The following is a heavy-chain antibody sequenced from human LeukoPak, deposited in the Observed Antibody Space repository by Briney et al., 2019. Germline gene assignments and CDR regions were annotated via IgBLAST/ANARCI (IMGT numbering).Heavy chain of an antibody. V-gene: IGHV4-34*01. D-gene: IGHD3-10*01. CDR3: ALLWFGGGYYYYGMDV. CDR2: IHHSGST. Sequence: SETLSLTCALYAGSLSGYYWGWIRPPPGKGLEWIGAIHHSGSTTTNPSLKSRVTISVDTSKNQFSLKLSSVTAADTAVYYCALLWFGGGYYYYGMDVWGQGTTVTVSS. J-gene: IGHJ6*02. CDR1: AGSLSGYY.